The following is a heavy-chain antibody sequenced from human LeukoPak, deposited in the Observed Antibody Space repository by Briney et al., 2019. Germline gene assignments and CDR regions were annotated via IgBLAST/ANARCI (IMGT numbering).Heavy chain of an antibody. CDR2: TSGTGYNT. D-gene: IGHD2-2*01. V-gene: IGHV1-18*01. Sequence: GASVKVSCKASGYTFSAYGITWVRQAPGQGLEWMAWTSGTGYNTVYTQRFQGRVSVTTDTSTSTAYLEVRSLRSEDTAIYYCARSQCPDSTSCYYFFCFDFWGQGTPVTVSS. CDR1: GYTFSAYG. CDR3: ARSQCPDSTSCYYFFCFDF. J-gene: IGHJ5*01.